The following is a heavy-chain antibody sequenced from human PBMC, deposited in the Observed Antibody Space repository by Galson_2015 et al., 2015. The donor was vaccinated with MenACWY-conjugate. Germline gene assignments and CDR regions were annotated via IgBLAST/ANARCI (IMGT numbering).Heavy chain of an antibody. D-gene: IGHD1-26*01. CDR2: ISYDGSNK. V-gene: IGHV3-30*04. CDR3: ARVPSGLLNYFDY. J-gene: IGHJ4*02. CDR1: GFTFSSCA. Sequence: SLRLSCAASGFTFSSCAMHWVRQAPGKGLEWVAVISYDGSNKYYADSVKGRFTISRDNSKNTLYLQMNSLRAEDTAVYYCARVPSGLLNYFDYWGQGTLVTVSS.